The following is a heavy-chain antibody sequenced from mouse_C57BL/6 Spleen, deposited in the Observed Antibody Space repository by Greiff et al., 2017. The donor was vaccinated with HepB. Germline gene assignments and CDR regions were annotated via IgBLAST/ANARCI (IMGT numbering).Heavy chain of an antibody. J-gene: IGHJ3*01. CDR1: DSEVFPIAY. CDR3: ARGSDYDYGGAWFAY. Sequence: QVQLQQSGSELRSPGSSVKLSCKDFDSEVFPIAYMSWVRQKPGHGFEWIGGILPSIGRTIYGEKFEDKATLDADTLSNTAYLELNSLTSEDSAIYYCARGSDYDYGGAWFAYWGQGTLVTVSA. V-gene: IGHV15-2*01. CDR2: ILPSIGRT. D-gene: IGHD2-4*01.